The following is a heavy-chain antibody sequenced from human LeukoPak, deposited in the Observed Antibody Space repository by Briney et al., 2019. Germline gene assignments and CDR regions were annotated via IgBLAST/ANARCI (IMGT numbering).Heavy chain of an antibody. D-gene: IGHD6-19*01. CDR1: GFTFSGYV. CDR2: ISGSGVST. CDR3: AKVTPGIAVAGAFDY. Sequence: GGSLRLSCAASGFTFSGYVMSWVRQAPGKGLEWVSAISGSGVSTYYADSVKGRFTISRDNSKNAVYLQMNSLRAEDTAVYYCAKVTPGIAVAGAFDYWGQGTLVTVSS. V-gene: IGHV3-23*01. J-gene: IGHJ4*02.